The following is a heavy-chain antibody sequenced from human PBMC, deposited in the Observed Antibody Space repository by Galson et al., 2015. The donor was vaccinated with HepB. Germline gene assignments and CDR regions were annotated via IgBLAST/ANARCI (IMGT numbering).Heavy chain of an antibody. J-gene: IGHJ4*02. CDR2: ISYDGSNK. D-gene: IGHD6-19*01. CDR3: ARLEGIAVAALDC. Sequence: SLRLSCAASGFTFSSYAMHWVRQAPGKGLEWVAVISYDGSNKYYADSVKGRFTISRDNSKNTLYLQMNSLRAEDTAVYYCARLEGIAVAALDCWGQGTLVTVSS. V-gene: IGHV3-30-3*01. CDR1: GFTFSSYA.